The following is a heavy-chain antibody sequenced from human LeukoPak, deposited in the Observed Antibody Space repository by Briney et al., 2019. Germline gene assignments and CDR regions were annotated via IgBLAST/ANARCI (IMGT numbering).Heavy chain of an antibody. CDR3: ARDGEVAARRYWYFDL. Sequence: SETLSLTCTVSGASISSYYWSWIRQPPGKGLEWIGRIYTSRSTNYNPALKSRVTMSVATSKNQCSLKLSSVTAADTAVYYCARDGEVAARRYWYFDLWGRGTLVTVSS. J-gene: IGHJ2*01. CDR1: GASISSYY. CDR2: IYTSRST. V-gene: IGHV4-4*07. D-gene: IGHD6-6*01.